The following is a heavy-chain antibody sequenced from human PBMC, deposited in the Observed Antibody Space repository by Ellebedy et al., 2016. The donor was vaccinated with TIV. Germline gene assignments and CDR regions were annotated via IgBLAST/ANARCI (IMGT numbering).Heavy chain of an antibody. J-gene: IGHJ4*02. CDR2: VYPGDSDT. V-gene: IGHV5-51*01. Sequence: GESLKISCKTSGYYFPNFWIGWVRQMPGKGLEWMGIVYPGDSDTRYNPSFQGQVTMSADKSISTAYLHWSSLKASDSAMYYCVRPMYGDYERGVDYWGQGTLVTVSS. CDR3: VRPMYGDYERGVDY. CDR1: GYYFPNFW. D-gene: IGHD4-17*01.